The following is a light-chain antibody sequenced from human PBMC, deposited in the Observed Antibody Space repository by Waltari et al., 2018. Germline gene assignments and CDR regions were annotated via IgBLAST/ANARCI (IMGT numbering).Light chain of an antibody. J-gene: IGLJ2*01. CDR1: SLSNNY. V-gene: IGLV3-19*01. Sequence: SSELTQDAAVSVALGQTDRITCQGESLSNNYASWYQQKPGQAPVLVIYGKTNRPSGIPDRFSGSSSGNTASLTITGAQAEDEADYYCNSRDSSSHHVIFGGGTRLTVL. CDR3: NSRDSSSHHVI. CDR2: GKT.